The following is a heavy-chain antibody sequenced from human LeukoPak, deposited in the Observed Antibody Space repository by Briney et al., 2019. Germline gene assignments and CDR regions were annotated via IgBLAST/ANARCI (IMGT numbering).Heavy chain of an antibody. J-gene: IGHJ4*02. CDR3: ASRGGPYGGTRW. CDR1: GGSISSYY. V-gene: IGHV4-34*01. CDR2: INHSGST. Sequence: SETLSLTCTVSGGSISSYYWSWIRQPPGKGLEWIGEINHSGSTNYNPSLKSRVTISVDTSKNQFSLKLSSVTAADTAVYYCASRGGPYGGTRWWGQGTLVTVSS. D-gene: IGHD4-23*01.